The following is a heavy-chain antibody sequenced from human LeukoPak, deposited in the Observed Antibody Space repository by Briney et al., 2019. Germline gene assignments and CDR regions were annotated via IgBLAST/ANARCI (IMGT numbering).Heavy chain of an antibody. J-gene: IGHJ3*02. CDR2: IIPIFGTA. CDR1: GGTFSSYA. Sequence: SVKVSCEASGGTFSSYAISWVRQAPGQGLEWMGRIIPIFGTANYAQKFQGRVTITTDESTSTAYMELSSLRSEDTAVYYCARPAEVINGDYDAFDIWGQGTMVTVSS. V-gene: IGHV1-69*05. CDR3: ARPAEVINGDYDAFDI. D-gene: IGHD4-17*01.